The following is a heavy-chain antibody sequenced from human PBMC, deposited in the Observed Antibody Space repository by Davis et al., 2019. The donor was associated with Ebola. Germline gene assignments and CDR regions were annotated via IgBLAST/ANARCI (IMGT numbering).Heavy chain of an antibody. CDR2: IWYDGSNK. CDR3: AKDWGYCSSTSCSQPFDP. CDR1: GFTFSSYG. D-gene: IGHD2-2*01. J-gene: IGHJ5*02. V-gene: IGHV3-30*02. Sequence: PGGSLRLSCAASGFTFSSYGMHWIRQAPGKGLEWVAVIWYDGSNKYYADSVKGRFTISRDNSKNTLYLQMNSLRAEDTAVYYCAKDWGYCSSTSCSQPFDPWGQGTLVTVS.